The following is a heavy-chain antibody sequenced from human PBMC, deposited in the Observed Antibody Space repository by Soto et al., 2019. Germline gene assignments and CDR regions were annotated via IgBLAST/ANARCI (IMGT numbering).Heavy chain of an antibody. Sequence: QVQVVQSGAEVKKPGSSVKVSCKASGDTFYNYAISWVRQAPGRGLEWMGGLIPIFGTANYAHKFQGRVTITADESASTAYMELSSVRSEDTAVYYCARTYSSASWGRYYYYYYGMDVWGHGTTVTVSS. J-gene: IGHJ6*02. V-gene: IGHV1-69*01. D-gene: IGHD6-6*01. CDR1: GDTFYNYA. CDR3: ARTYSSASWGRYYYYYYGMDV. CDR2: LIPIFGTA.